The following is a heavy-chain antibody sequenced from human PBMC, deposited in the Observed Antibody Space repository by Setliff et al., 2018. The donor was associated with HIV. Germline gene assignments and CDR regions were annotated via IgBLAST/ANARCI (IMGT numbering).Heavy chain of an antibody. CDR1: GGSFSGFY. D-gene: IGHD4-17*01. CDR3: ARDIWAYGLMDV. Sequence: SETLSLTCAVYGGSFSGFYWSWIRQAPGKGLEWIGEINHSGKTNYNPSLKSRVTLSLENSKNQFSLKLTSVTAADTAVYYCARDIWAYGLMDVWGKGTTVTVSS. V-gene: IGHV4-34*01. J-gene: IGHJ6*03. CDR2: INHSGKT.